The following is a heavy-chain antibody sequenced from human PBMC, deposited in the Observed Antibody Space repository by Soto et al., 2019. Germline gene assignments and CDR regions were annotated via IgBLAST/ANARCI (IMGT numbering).Heavy chain of an antibody. Sequence: GGSLRLSCAASGFTFSSYSMNWVRQAPGKGLEWVSSISSSSSYIYYADSVKGRFTISRDNAKNSLYLQMNSLRAEDTAVYYCARDLAPGSGSYSGFFYWGQGTLVTVSS. CDR2: ISSSSSYI. CDR1: GFTFSSYS. CDR3: ARDLAPGSGSYSGFFY. V-gene: IGHV3-21*01. D-gene: IGHD3-10*01. J-gene: IGHJ4*02.